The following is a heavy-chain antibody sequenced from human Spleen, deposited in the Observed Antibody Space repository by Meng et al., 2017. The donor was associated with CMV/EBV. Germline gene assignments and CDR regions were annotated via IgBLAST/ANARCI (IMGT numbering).Heavy chain of an antibody. CDR2: ISRNSATL. V-gene: IGHV3-9*01. D-gene: IGHD2-2*02. Sequence: GGSLRLSCAASGFNFVDYAIHWVRQTPGKGLEWVSGISRNSATLGYADSVAGRFIISRDNAKNSLHLQMNSLRAEDTAVYYCARLEPIHYYDYYGMDVWGQGITVTVSS. CDR1: GFNFVDYA. CDR3: ARLEPIHYYDYYGMDV. J-gene: IGHJ6*02.